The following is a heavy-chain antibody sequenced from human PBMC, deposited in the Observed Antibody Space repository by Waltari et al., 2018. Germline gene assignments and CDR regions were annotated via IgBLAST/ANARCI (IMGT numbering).Heavy chain of an antibody. CDR3: ARGTFGYCSGGSCYSDWFDP. D-gene: IGHD2-15*01. Sequence: QVQLVQSGAEVKKPGASVKVSCKASGYTFTSYAMHWVRQAPGKRLEWMGWINAGNGNTKYSQKFQGRVTITRDTSASTAYMELSSLRSEDTAVYYCARGTFGYCSGGSCYSDWFDPWGQGTLVTVSS. J-gene: IGHJ5*02. CDR1: GYTFTSYA. V-gene: IGHV1-3*01. CDR2: INAGNGNT.